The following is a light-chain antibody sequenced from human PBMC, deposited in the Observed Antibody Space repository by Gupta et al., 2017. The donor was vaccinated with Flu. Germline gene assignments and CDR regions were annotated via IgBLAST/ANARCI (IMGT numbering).Light chain of an antibody. V-gene: IGLV1-44*01. CDR3: ATWDDSLNGVV. J-gene: IGLJ3*02. CDR2: SNN. CDR1: SSNIGSNT. Sequence: QSVMTQPPSASRTPGQRVAISCSGSSSNIGSNTLNWYQQLPGTAPKLLIYSNNQRPSGVPDRFAGSKSGTSASLAISGIQSDDEADYYCATWDDSLNGVVFGGGTKLTVL.